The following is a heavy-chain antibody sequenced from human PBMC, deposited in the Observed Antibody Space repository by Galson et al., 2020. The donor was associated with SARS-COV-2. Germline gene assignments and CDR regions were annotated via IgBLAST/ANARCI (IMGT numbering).Heavy chain of an antibody. CDR1: GFTFSNAW. J-gene: IGHJ6*02. V-gene: IGHV3-15*01. D-gene: IGHD3-3*01. CDR3: LTYYDFWSGYPDYYYYGMDV. CDR2: IKSKTDGGTT. Sequence: TGGSLRLFCAASGFTFSNAWMSWVRQAPGKGLEWVGRIKSKTDGGTTDYAAPVKGRFTISRDDSKNTLYLQMNSLKTEDTAVYYCLTYYDFWSGYPDYYYYGMDVWGQGTTVTVSS.